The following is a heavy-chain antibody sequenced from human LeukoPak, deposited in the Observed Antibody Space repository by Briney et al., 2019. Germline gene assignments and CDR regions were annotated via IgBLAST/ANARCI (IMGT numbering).Heavy chain of an antibody. Sequence: PSETLPLTCAVYGGSFSGYYWSWIRQPPGKGLEWIGEINHSGSTNYNPSLKSRVTISVDTSKNQSSLKLSSVTAADTAVYYCARGDWDSSGWYMSGYYFDYWGQGTLVTVSS. CDR3: ARGDWDSSGWYMSGYYFDY. CDR1: GGSFSGYY. J-gene: IGHJ4*02. CDR2: INHSGST. D-gene: IGHD6-19*01. V-gene: IGHV4-34*01.